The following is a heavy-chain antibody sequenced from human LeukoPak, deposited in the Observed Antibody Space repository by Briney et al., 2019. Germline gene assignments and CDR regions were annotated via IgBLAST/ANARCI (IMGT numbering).Heavy chain of an antibody. D-gene: IGHD6-19*01. CDR1: GYTFTSYA. Sequence: EASVKVSCKASGYTFTSYAMHWVRQAPGQRLEWMGWINAGNGNTKYSQKFQGRVTITRDTSASTAYMELSSLRSEDTAVYYCARAGQWQYYFDYWGQGTLVTVSS. CDR3: ARAGQWQYYFDY. J-gene: IGHJ4*02. CDR2: INAGNGNT. V-gene: IGHV1-3*01.